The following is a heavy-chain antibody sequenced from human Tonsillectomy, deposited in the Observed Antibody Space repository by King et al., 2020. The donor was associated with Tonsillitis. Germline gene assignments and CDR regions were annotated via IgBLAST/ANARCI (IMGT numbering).Heavy chain of an antibody. CDR1: GFTFPDYA. V-gene: IGHV3-9*01. Sequence: VQLVESGGGLVQPGRSLRLSCAASGFTFPDYAMHWVRQAPGKGLEWVSGITWNSNNIGYADSVKGRFTISRDNAKNSLYLQMNSLRPEDTALYYCAKVLLWFGELELAFFDFWGQGTLVTVSS. CDR2: ITWNSNNI. CDR3: AKVLLWFGELELAFFDF. D-gene: IGHD3-10*01. J-gene: IGHJ4*02.